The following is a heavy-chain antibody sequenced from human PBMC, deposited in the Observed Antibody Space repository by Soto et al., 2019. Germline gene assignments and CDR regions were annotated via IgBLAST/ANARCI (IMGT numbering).Heavy chain of an antibody. D-gene: IGHD1-26*01. Sequence: QVQLVQSGAEVKKPGSSVKVSCKASGGTFSSYAISWVRQAPGQGLEWMGGIIPIFGTANYAQKFQGRVTITADKSTSTAYMELSSLRSEDTAVYYCASPTPYSGSYYLRGCYYYGMDVWGQGTTVTVSS. CDR1: GGTFSSYA. J-gene: IGHJ6*02. CDR2: IIPIFGTA. V-gene: IGHV1-69*06. CDR3: ASPTPYSGSYYLRGCYYYGMDV.